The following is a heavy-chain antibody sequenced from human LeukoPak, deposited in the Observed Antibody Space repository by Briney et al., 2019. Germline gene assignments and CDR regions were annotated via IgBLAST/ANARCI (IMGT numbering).Heavy chain of an antibody. CDR1: GFSFSSYW. J-gene: IGHJ4*02. Sequence: GSLRLSCAVSGFSFSSYWMTWVRQAPGKGLEWVANIKEDGTEKYYVDSVKGRFTISRDNAKNSLYLQMNSLRAEDTAVYYCAKIAAGLEYWGQGTLVTVSS. CDR3: AKIAAGLEY. CDR2: IKEDGTEK. D-gene: IGHD6-13*01. V-gene: IGHV3-7*05.